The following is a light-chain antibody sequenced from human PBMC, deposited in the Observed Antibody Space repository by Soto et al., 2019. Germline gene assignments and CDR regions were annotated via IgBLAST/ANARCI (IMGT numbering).Light chain of an antibody. CDR1: SSDVGYYDS. Sequence: QSVLTQPASVSGSPGQSITISCTGTSSDVGYYDSVSWYQRHPDKAPKLMIYDVYSRPSGVSNRFSGSKSGNTASLTISGLQAEDEADYYCSSRPSSDTHVLFGGGTKLTVL. J-gene: IGLJ3*02. CDR3: SSRPSSDTHVL. V-gene: IGLV2-14*01. CDR2: DVY.